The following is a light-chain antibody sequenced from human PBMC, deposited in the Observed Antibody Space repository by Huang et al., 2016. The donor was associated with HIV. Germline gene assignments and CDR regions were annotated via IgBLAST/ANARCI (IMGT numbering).Light chain of an antibody. CDR3: QQYNNKWYT. CDR2: GAS. CDR1: QSVSSY. J-gene: IGKJ2*01. Sequence: EIVMTQSPATLSVSPGERVTLSYRASQSVSSYLSWYQQKPGQAPRLLIYGASTRATGTPARFSGSGSGTQFTLTISSLQSEDFALYFCQQYNNKWYTFGQGTKLEMK. V-gene: IGKV3-15*01.